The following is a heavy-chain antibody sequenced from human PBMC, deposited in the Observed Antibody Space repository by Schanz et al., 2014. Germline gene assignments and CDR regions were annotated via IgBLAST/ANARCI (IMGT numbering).Heavy chain of an antibody. CDR2: INLSGGST. CDR1: GGTFSTYT. Sequence: QVQLVQSGAEVKKPGSSVKVSCKASGGTFSTYTISWVRQAPGQGLEWMGIINLSGGSTNNAQKLQGRVTMATDTATSTAYMELRSLRSDDTDVDYCARGGYSSGWYERDIARFDYWGQGTLVTVSS. D-gene: IGHD6-19*01. CDR3: ARGGYSSGWYERDIARFDY. J-gene: IGHJ4*02. V-gene: IGHV1-69*08.